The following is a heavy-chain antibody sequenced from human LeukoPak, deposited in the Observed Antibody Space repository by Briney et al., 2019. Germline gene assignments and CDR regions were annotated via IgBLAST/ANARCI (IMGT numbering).Heavy chain of an antibody. D-gene: IGHD3-3*01. CDR1: GFTFSSYA. CDR2: ISSSSSYI. CDR3: AGSDGDDFWSGPQNVGGFDY. V-gene: IGHV3-21*01. J-gene: IGHJ4*02. Sequence: PGGSLRLSCAASGFTFSSYAMHWVRQAPGKGLEWVSSISSSSSYIYYADSVKGRFTISRDNAKNSLYLQMNSLRAEDTAVYYCAGSDGDDFWSGPQNVGGFDYWGQGTLVTVSS.